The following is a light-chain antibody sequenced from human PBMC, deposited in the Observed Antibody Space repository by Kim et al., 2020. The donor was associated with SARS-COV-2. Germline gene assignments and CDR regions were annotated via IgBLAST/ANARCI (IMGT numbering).Light chain of an antibody. CDR1: QDIADY. V-gene: IGKV1-27*01. Sequence: TSVGDGVTITCRASQDIADYLAWYKQKPGKVPKLLVYAASALKSGVPSRFSGRRSGTDFTLTISNLQPEDVATYYCQKYDSAPWTFGQGTKVDIK. CDR2: AAS. J-gene: IGKJ1*01. CDR3: QKYDSAPWT.